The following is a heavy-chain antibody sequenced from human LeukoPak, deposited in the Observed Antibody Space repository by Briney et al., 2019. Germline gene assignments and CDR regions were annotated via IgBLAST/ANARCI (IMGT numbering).Heavy chain of an antibody. D-gene: IGHD6-13*01. V-gene: IGHV3-7*01. Sequence: PGGSLRLSCAASGLTFSTSWMTWVRQAPGKGLEWVANIKQDGSETYYVDSVKGRFTMSRDNAKNSLYLQMNSLSAEDTAVYYCVRDWYRSFDYWGQGTLVTVSS. J-gene: IGHJ4*02. CDR2: IKQDGSET. CDR1: GLTFSTSW. CDR3: VRDWYRSFDY.